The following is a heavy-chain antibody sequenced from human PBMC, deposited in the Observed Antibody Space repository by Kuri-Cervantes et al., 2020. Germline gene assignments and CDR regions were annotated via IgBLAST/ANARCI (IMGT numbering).Heavy chain of an antibody. V-gene: IGHV3-7*03. CDR3: ARVLSYDSSGYYWDY. CDR1: GFTFSSYW. J-gene: IGHJ4*02. Sequence: LSLTCAASGFTFSSYWMSWVRQAPGKGLEWVANIKQDGSEKYYVDSVKGRFTISRDNAKNSLYLQMNSLRAEDTALYYCARVLSYDSSGYYWDYWGQGTLVTVSS. CDR2: IKQDGSEK. D-gene: IGHD3-22*01.